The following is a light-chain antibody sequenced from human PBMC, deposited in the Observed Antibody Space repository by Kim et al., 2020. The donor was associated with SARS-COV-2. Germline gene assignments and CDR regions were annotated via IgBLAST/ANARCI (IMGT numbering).Light chain of an antibody. CDR3: SSYTSSSPYV. CDR1: SSDVGSYNY. CDR2: DVG. V-gene: IGLV2-14*01. J-gene: IGLJ1*01. Sequence: GQSITNSCTGTSSDVGSYNYVSWYQQHPGKAPKLMIYDVGKRPSGVSNRFSGSKSGNTASLTISGLQAEDEADYYCSSYTSSSPYVFGTGTKVTVL.